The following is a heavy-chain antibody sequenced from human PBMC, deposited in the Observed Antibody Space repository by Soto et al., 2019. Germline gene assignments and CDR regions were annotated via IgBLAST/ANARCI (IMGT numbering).Heavy chain of an antibody. Sequence: QVQLVESGGGVVQPGRSLRLSCAASGFTYSTFGMHWVRQAPGKGLEWVAVIAADGLAQYYADSVKGRFTISRDNSENTLFLQMNNLGAEDTAVYYGAKAFFSPQAYWFYDRWGRGTLVTVSS. V-gene: IGHV3-30*18. CDR2: IAADGLAQ. CDR3: AKAFFSPQAYWFYDR. D-gene: IGHD3-3*01. J-gene: IGHJ2*01. CDR1: GFTYSTFG.